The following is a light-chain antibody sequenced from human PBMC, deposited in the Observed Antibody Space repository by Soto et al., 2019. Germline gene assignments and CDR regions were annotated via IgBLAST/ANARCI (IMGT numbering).Light chain of an antibody. V-gene: IGKV3-11*01. Sequence: TPSAATISLTPGKRATLSCRASQNISSYLIWYQQKPGQAPRLLIYDVSNRATGIPARFSGSGSGTDFTLTISSLEPEDFAVYYCQQRSNWPRTFGQGTKVDIK. CDR3: QQRSNWPRT. CDR1: QNISSY. CDR2: DVS. J-gene: IGKJ1*01.